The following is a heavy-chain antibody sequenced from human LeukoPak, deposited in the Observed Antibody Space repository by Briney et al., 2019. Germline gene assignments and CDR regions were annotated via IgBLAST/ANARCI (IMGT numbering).Heavy chain of an antibody. J-gene: IGHJ4*02. CDR2: INHSGSA. Sequence: SETLSLTCAVYGGSFSGYYWSWIRQPPGKGLEWIGEINHSGSANYNPSLKSRVTISVDTSKNQFSLKLSSVTAADTAVYYCARGTSSRAGNFDYWGQGTLVTVSS. D-gene: IGHD6-13*01. CDR3: ARGTSSRAGNFDY. CDR1: GGSFSGYY. V-gene: IGHV4-34*01.